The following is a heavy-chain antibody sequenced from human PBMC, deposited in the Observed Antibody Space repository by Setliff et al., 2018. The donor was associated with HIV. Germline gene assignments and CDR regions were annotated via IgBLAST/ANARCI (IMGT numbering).Heavy chain of an antibody. D-gene: IGHD6-19*01. Sequence: SETLSLTCTVSGGSISTYYWSWIRQPPGKGLEWIGLIHYNGNTNYSPSLKSRVTISVDSSKNQFSLKLTSVTAADAAIYYCARQFPPYHSGAHYSDLWSQGTLVTVSS. CDR2: IHYNGNT. CDR1: GGSISTYY. CDR3: ARQFPPYHSGAHYSDL. J-gene: IGHJ5*02. V-gene: IGHV4-59*01.